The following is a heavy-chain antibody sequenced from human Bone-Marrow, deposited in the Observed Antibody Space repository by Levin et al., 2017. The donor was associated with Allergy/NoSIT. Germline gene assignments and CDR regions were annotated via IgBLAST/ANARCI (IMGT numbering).Heavy chain of an antibody. J-gene: IGHJ4*02. V-gene: IGHV4-59*01. CDR1: GGSFSTFY. CDR2: IYFSGST. D-gene: IGHD2/OR15-2a*01. Sequence: SETLSLTCTVSGGSFSTFYWSLIRQSPGKGLEWIGHIYFSGSTDYNPSLESRVTMSVDTSRMEYSLRLTSMTAADTAVYYCARGGPRRFPFDVWGQGMLVTVSS. CDR3: ARGGPRRFPFDV.